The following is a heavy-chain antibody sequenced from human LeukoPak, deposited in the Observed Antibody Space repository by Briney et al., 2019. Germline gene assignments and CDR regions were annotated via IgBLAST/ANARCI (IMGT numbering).Heavy chain of an antibody. CDR2: ICSGGST. CDR3: ARGGGDEYYYDSSGYPFDY. Sequence: PGGSLRLSCAASGFTVSSNDMSWVRQAPGKGLEWVSVICSGGSTYYADSVKGRFTISRDNSKNTLYLQMNSLRAEDTAVYYCARGGGDEYYYDSSGYPFDYWGQETLVPVSS. CDR1: GFTVSSND. J-gene: IGHJ4*02. V-gene: IGHV3-66*02. D-gene: IGHD3-22*01.